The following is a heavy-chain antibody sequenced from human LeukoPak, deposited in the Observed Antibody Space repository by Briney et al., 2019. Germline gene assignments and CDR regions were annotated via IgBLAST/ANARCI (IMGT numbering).Heavy chain of an antibody. D-gene: IGHD6-13*01. CDR1: GFTFSSYE. V-gene: IGHV3-48*03. CDR2: ISSSGSTI. J-gene: IGHJ3*02. Sequence: GGSLRLSCAASGFTFSSYEMNWVRQAPGKGLEWVSYISSSGSTIYYADSVKGRFTISRDNSKNTVYLEMNSLRADDTAEYYCAKAPKATAGNGNAFDIWGQGTMVTVSS. CDR3: AKAPKATAGNGNAFDI.